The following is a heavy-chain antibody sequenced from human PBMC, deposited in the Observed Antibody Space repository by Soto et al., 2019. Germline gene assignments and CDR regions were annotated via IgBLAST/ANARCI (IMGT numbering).Heavy chain of an antibody. CDR1: GYTFSSYA. V-gene: IGHV1-18*01. J-gene: IGHJ4*02. CDR2: ISAYNGNT. Sequence: QVQLVQSGAEVKKPGASVKVSCKASGYTFSSYAISWVRQAPGQGLEWMGWISAYNGNTNYAQKLQGRVTMPTGTSTSAAYMEVRRLTSADTAVYYCARSISAAVNLDYWGQGTLITVST. D-gene: IGHD6-13*01. CDR3: ARSISAAVNLDY.